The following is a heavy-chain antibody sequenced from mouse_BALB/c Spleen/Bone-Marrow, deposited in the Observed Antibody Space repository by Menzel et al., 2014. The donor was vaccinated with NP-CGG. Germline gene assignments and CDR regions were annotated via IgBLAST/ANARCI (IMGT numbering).Heavy chain of an antibody. D-gene: IGHD3-2*02. CDR2: VDPVNGNT. J-gene: IGHJ2*01. CDR1: GFNIKDTY. Sequence: EVQLQQSGAELVKPGASVKLSCTASGFNIKDTYMHWVKQRPEQGLERIGRVDPVNGNTKYDPKFQGKATITAETSSNTACLLLSSLTSEDPAVYYCAICRLGTYLDYWGQGTTLTISS. CDR3: AICRLGTYLDY. V-gene: IGHV14-3*02.